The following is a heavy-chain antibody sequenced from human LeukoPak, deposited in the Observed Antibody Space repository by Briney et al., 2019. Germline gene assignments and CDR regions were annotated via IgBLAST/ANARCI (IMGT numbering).Heavy chain of an antibody. CDR3: ARLVFIAVAAPDAFDI. Sequence: GESLKISCKGSGYSFTRDWIGWVRQMPGKGLEWMGIIYPGDSDTRYSPSFQGQVTISADKSISTAYLQWSSLKASDTAMYYCARLVFIAVAAPDAFDIWGQGTMVTVSS. CDR2: IYPGDSDT. V-gene: IGHV5-51*01. CDR1: GYSFTRDW. D-gene: IGHD6-19*01. J-gene: IGHJ3*02.